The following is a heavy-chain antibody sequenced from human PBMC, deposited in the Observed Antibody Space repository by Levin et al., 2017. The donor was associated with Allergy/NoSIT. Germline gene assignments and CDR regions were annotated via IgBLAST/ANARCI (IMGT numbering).Heavy chain of an antibody. CDR2: ISGGGGTT. V-gene: IGHV3-23*01. Sequence: LSLTCAASGFAFSIHAMSWVRQAPGKGLDWVSTISGGGGTTNYADSVKGRFTISRDNSKNTLYLEMSSLRAADTAVYYCVKATSTYGSGSYYDPFDDWGQGTLVTVSS. CDR3: VKATSTYGSGSYYDPFDD. J-gene: IGHJ4*02. CDR1: GFAFSIHA. D-gene: IGHD3-10*01.